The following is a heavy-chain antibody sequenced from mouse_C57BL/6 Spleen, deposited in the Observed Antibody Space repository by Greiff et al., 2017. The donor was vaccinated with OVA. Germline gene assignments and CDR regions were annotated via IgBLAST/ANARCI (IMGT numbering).Heavy chain of an antibody. CDR1: GFTFSSYA. J-gene: IGHJ2*01. CDR2: ISDGGSYT. V-gene: IGHV5-4*01. Sequence: DVMLVESGGGLVKPGGSLKLSCAASGFTFSSYAMSWVRQTPEKRLEWVATISDGGSYTYYPDNVKGRFTISRDNAKNNLYLQMSHLKSEDTAMYYCARDQNYYGSSSFDYWGQGTTLTVSS. CDR3: ARDQNYYGSSSFDY. D-gene: IGHD1-1*01.